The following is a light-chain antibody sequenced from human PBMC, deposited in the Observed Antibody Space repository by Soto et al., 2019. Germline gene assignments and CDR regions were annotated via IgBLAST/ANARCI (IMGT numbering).Light chain of an antibody. CDR2: LNSDGSH. Sequence: QPVLTQSPSASASLGASVKLTCTLSSGHSTYAIAWHQQQPEKGPRYLAKLNSDGSHTKGDGIPDRFLVSTSGAERYLTISSLHSEDEADYYCQTWATGIRVFGGGTKLTVL. CDR1: SGHSTYA. V-gene: IGLV4-69*01. J-gene: IGLJ3*02. CDR3: QTWATGIRV.